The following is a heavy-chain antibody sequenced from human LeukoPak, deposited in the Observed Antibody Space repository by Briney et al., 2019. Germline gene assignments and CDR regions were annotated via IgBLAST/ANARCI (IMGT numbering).Heavy chain of an antibody. CDR2: ISAYNGNT. J-gene: IGHJ4*02. D-gene: IGHD2-2*01. CDR1: GYTFTSYG. V-gene: IGHV1-18*04. Sequence: ASVKVSCKASGYTFTSYGISWVRQAPGQGLEWMGWISAYNGNTNYAQKLQGRVTMTTDTSTSTAYMELRGLRSDDTAVYYCARVICSSTSCYAQGHLHYWGQGTLVTVSS. CDR3: ARVICSSTSCYAQGHLHY.